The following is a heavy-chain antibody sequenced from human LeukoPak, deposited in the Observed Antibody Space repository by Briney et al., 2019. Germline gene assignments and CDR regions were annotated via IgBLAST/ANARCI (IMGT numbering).Heavy chain of an antibody. J-gene: IGHJ4*02. CDR1: GFTFSSYA. Sequence: GGSLRLFCAASGFTFSSYAMSWVRQAPGKGLEWVSAISGSGGSTYYADSVKGRFTISRDNSKNTLYLQMNSLRAEDTAVYYCAKGIAYYYDSSGHHWGQGTLVTVSS. CDR2: ISGSGGST. D-gene: IGHD3-22*01. CDR3: AKGIAYYYDSSGHH. V-gene: IGHV3-23*01.